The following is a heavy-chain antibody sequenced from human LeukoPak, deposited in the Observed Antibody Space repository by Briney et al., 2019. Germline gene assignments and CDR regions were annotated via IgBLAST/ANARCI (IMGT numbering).Heavy chain of an antibody. J-gene: IGHJ6*03. CDR1: GYSISSGYY. Sequence: SETLSLTCIVSGYSISSGYYWGWIRQPPGKGLEWIGIIYHSGSTYYNPSLKSRVTISVDTSKNQYSLKLSSVTAADTAVYYCARVGQWLGHYYYYSYYMDVWGKGTTVTVSS. V-gene: IGHV4-38-2*02. CDR3: ARVGQWLGHYYYYSYYMDV. D-gene: IGHD6-19*01. CDR2: IYHSGST.